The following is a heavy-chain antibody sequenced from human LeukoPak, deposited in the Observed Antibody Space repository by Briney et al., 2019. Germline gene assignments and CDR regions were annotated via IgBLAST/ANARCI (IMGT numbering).Heavy chain of an antibody. D-gene: IGHD6-13*01. V-gene: IGHV3-23*01. CDR1: GFTFSSYA. J-gene: IGHJ4*02. CDR3: AKDPYSSSWYYFDY. CDR2: LSGRGGST. Sequence: GGSLRLSCAASGFTFSSYAMSWVRQAPGKGLEWVSSLSGRGGSTYYAASVKGRFTISRDNSKNTLYLQMNSLRAEDTAVYYCAKDPYSSSWYYFDYWGRGTLVTVSS.